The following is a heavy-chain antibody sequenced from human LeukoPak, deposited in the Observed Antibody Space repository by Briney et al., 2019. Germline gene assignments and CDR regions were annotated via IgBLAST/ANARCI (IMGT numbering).Heavy chain of an antibody. CDR3: AANYYYMDV. CDR2: IYTSGST. CDR1: GGSISSYY. V-gene: IGHV4-4*09. Sequence: PSETLSLTRTVSGGSISSYYWSWIRQPPRKGLEWIGYIYTSGSTNYNPSLKSRVTISVDTSKNQFSLKLSSVPAADTAVYYCAANYYYMDVWGKGTRVTVFS. J-gene: IGHJ6*03.